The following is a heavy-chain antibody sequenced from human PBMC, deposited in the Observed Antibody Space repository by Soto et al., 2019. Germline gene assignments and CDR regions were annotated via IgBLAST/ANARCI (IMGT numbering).Heavy chain of an antibody. CDR2: IDPSDSYT. D-gene: IGHD5-12*01. Sequence: PGESLKISCKGSGYSFTSYWISWVRQMPGKGLEWMGRIDPSDSYTNYSPSFQGHVTISADKSISTAYLQWSSLKDSDTAMYYCASLPIVATTRTKYYYGMDVWGQGTTVTVSS. CDR1: GYSFTSYW. CDR3: ASLPIVATTRTKYYYGMDV. J-gene: IGHJ6*02. V-gene: IGHV5-10-1*01.